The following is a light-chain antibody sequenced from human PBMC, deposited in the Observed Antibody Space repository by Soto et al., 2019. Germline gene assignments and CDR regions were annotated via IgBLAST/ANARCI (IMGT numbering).Light chain of an antibody. Sequence: QSVLTQPASVSGSPGQSITISCTGTSSDVGSYNLVSWYQQHPGKAPKLVIYEVSKRPSGVSNRFSGSKSGNTASLTISGLQAEDEADYYCCSYAGSSTFFYVFGTGTKVTVL. J-gene: IGLJ1*01. CDR3: CSYAGSSTFFYV. CDR1: SSDVGSYNL. V-gene: IGLV2-23*02. CDR2: EVS.